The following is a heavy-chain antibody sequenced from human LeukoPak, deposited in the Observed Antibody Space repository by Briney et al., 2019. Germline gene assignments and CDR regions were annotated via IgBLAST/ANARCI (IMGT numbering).Heavy chain of an antibody. Sequence: SVKVSCKASGGTFSSYAISWVRRAPGQGLEWMGGIIPIFGTANYAQKFQGRVTITADESTSTAYMELSSLRSEDTAVYYCARTYDFWSGYPYYFDYWGQGTLVTVSS. J-gene: IGHJ4*02. CDR2: IIPIFGTA. CDR3: ARTYDFWSGYPYYFDY. V-gene: IGHV1-69*13. D-gene: IGHD3-3*01. CDR1: GGTFSSYA.